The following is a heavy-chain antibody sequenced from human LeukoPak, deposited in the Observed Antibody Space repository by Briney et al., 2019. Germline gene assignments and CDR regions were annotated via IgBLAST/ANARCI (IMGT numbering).Heavy chain of an antibody. CDR2: IRYDGSNK. V-gene: IGHV3-30*02. Sequence: QSGGSLRLSCAASGFTFSSYGMHWVRQAPGKGLEWVAFIRYDGSNKYYADSVKGRFTISRDNSKNTLYLQMNSLRAEDTAVYYCARGLPYYYDSSGYRDYWGQGTLVTVSS. CDR3: ARGLPYYYDSSGYRDY. CDR1: GFTFSSYG. D-gene: IGHD3-22*01. J-gene: IGHJ4*02.